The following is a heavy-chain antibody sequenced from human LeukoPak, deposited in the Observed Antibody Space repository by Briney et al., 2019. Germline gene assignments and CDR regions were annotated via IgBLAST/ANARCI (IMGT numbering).Heavy chain of an antibody. Sequence: GGSLRLSCAVSGFTFSSYSMNWVRQAPGKGLEWVSSISSSSSYIYYADSVKGRFTISRDNAKNSLYLQMNSLRAEDTAVYYCARDDPPEWELLRYYYYYGMDVWGQGTTVTVSS. V-gene: IGHV3-21*01. CDR2: ISSSSSYI. J-gene: IGHJ6*02. CDR3: ARDDPPEWELLRYYYYYGMDV. D-gene: IGHD1-26*01. CDR1: GFTFSSYS.